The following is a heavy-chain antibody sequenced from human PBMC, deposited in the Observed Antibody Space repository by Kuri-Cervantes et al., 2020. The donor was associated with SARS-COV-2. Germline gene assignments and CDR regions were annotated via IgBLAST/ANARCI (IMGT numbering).Heavy chain of an antibody. CDR3: AKGIAVATGYFDY. CDR2: ISGSGGST. J-gene: IGHJ4*02. V-gene: IGHV3-23*01. Sequence: GESLKISCAASGFTFSSYSMSWVRQAPGKGLEWVSAISGSGGSTYYADSVKGRFTISRDNSKNTLCLQMNSLRAEDTAVYYCAKGIAVATGYFDYWGQGTLVTVSS. D-gene: IGHD6-19*01. CDR1: GFTFSSYS.